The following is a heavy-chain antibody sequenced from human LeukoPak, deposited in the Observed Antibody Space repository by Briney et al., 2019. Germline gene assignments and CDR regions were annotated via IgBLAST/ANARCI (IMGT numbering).Heavy chain of an antibody. CDR2: IYYSGST. V-gene: IGHV4-30-4*08. Sequence: PSETLSLTCTVSGGSISSGDYYWSWIRQPPGKGLDWIGYIYYSGSTYYNPSLKSRVTISVDTSKNQFSLKLSSVTAADTAVYYCARDPLGYCSSTSCPPDYWGQGTLVTVPS. J-gene: IGHJ4*02. CDR3: ARDPLGYCSSTSCPPDY. D-gene: IGHD2-2*01. CDR1: GGSISSGDYY.